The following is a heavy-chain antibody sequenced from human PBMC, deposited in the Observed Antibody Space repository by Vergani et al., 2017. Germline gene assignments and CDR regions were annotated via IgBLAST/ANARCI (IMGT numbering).Heavy chain of an antibody. J-gene: IGHJ4*02. CDR3: ASGWDFGDSR. V-gene: IGHV4-39*01. D-gene: IGHD4-17*01. Sequence: QLQLQESGPGLVKPSETLSLTCTVSGGSITSSSYYWGWIRQPPGKGLEWIGSIYYSGSTYYNPCLKSRLTISVDASKNQFSLKLSSVTAPDTAVYYCASGWDFGDSRWGQGTLVTVSS. CDR1: GGSITSSSYY. CDR2: IYYSGST.